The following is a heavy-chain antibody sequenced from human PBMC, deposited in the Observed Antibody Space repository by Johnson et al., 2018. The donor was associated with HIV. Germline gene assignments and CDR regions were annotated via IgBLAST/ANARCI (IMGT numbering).Heavy chain of an antibody. Sequence: VQLVESGGGVVQPGRSLRLSCAASGFTFSSYGMHWVRQAPGKGLEWVAVIWYDGGNKFYADSVKGRLTLSRDNSKNTLYLQMNSLKADDTAIYYWAKDEEGYSSAWSAGTAFDIWGQGTMVTVSS. CDR3: AKDEEGYSSAWSAGTAFDI. V-gene: IGHV3-33*06. D-gene: IGHD6-13*01. CDR1: GFTFSSYG. CDR2: IWYDGGNK. J-gene: IGHJ3*02.